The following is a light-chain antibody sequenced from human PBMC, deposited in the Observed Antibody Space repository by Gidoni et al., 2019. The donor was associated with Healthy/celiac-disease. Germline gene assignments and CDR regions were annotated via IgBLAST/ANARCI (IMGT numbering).Light chain of an antibody. CDR2: DAS. V-gene: IGKV3-11*01. Sequence: EIVLTQSPATLSLSPGERATLSCRASQSVSSYLAWYQQKPGQAPRLLIYDASSGSGTDFTLTISSLEPEDFAVYYCQQRSNWPPLTFGGGTKVEI. CDR3: QQRSNWPPLT. CDR1: QSVSSY. J-gene: IGKJ4*01.